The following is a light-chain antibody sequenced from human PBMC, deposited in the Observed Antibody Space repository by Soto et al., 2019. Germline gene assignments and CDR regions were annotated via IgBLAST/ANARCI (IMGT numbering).Light chain of an antibody. CDR1: STDVGGYKY. J-gene: IGLJ1*01. V-gene: IGLV2-14*01. Sequence: QSVLTQPASVSGSPGQSMTISCTGTSTDVGGYKYVSWYQQHPGTAPKLMIFEVNGRPSGVSDRFSGSKSGNTASLTISGLQPEDEADYYCSSFSSSSTPYVFGTGTKVTVL. CDR2: EVN. CDR3: SSFSSSSTPYV.